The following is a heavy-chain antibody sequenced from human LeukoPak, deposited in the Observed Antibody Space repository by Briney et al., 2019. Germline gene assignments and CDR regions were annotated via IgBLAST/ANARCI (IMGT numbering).Heavy chain of an antibody. CDR2: INSDGTST. V-gene: IGHV3-74*01. CDR1: GFTFSSHS. J-gene: IGHJ4*02. CDR3: AREGTYSNGPDY. Sequence: GGSLRLSCAASGFTFSSHSMHWVRQAPGKGLVWVSRINSDGTSTTYADSVKGRFTISRDNAKNTLYLQMNSLRVEDTAVFHCAREGTYSNGPDYWGQGTLVTVSS. D-gene: IGHD3-22*01.